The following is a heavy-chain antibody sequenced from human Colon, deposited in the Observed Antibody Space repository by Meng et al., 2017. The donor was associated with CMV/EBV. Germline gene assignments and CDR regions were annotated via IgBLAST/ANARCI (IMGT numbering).Heavy chain of an antibody. D-gene: IGHD3-3*01. CDR2: ISSGSDFI. CDR3: TKKNYD. J-gene: IGHJ4*02. Sequence: GSLRRSCAASGFTFSIYTMTWVRQAPGKGLEWVSSISSGSDFIHYADSLKGRFTISRDNSKNLLYLQLNSLTAEDTGVYYCTKKNYDWGQGTLVTVSS. CDR1: GFTFSIYT. V-gene: IGHV3-21*01.